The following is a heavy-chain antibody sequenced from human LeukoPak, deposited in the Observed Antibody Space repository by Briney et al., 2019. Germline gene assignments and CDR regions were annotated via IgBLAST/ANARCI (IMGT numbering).Heavy chain of an antibody. J-gene: IGHJ6*03. CDR2: MNPNSGNT. CDR3: ARRSSYYDFWSGRYYYYMDV. Sequence: ASVKVSCKASGYTFTSYDINWARQATGQGLEWMGWMNPNSGNTGYAQKFQGRVTMTRNTSISTAYMELSSLRSEDTAVYYCARRSSYYDFWSGRYYYYMDVWGKGTTVTVSS. CDR1: GYTFTSYD. V-gene: IGHV1-8*01. D-gene: IGHD3-3*01.